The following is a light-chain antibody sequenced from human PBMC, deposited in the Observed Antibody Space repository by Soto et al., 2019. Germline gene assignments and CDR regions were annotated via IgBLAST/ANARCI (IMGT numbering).Light chain of an antibody. CDR3: QQSYNSPPT. J-gene: IGKJ1*01. Sequence: DIQMTQSPSTLSASVGDRVTITCRASQSISSWLAWYQQKPGKAPKLLIYAASTLQSGIPSRFSGSGSGTDFIFTITSLQPEDFATYFCQQSYNSPPTFGQGTKVDI. V-gene: IGKV1-39*01. CDR2: AAS. CDR1: QSISSW.